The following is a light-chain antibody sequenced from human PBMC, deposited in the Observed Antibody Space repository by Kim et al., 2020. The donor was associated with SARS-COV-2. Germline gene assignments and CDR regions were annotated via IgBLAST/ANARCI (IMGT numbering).Light chain of an antibody. Sequence: ALEQTVSITGTGDSLRSNYASWYQQKPGQAPVLVIYGKNNRPSGIPDRFSGSSSGNTASLTITGAQAEDEADYYCNSRDSSGNHVVFGGGTQLTVL. J-gene: IGLJ2*01. CDR1: SLRSNY. V-gene: IGLV3-19*01. CDR3: NSRDSSGNHVV. CDR2: GKN.